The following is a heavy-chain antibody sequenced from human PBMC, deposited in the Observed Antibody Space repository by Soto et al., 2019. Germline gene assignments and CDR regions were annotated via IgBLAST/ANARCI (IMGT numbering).Heavy chain of an antibody. Sequence: PGGSLRLSCAASGSTFSSYAMSWVRQAPGKGLEWVSAISGSGGNTYYADSVKGRFTISRDNSKNTLYLQMNSLRAEDTAVYYCAKGVRFRYYYYGMDVWGQGTTVTVSS. V-gene: IGHV3-23*01. CDR1: GSTFSSYA. D-gene: IGHD4-17*01. J-gene: IGHJ6*02. CDR2: ISGSGGNT. CDR3: AKGVRFRYYYYGMDV.